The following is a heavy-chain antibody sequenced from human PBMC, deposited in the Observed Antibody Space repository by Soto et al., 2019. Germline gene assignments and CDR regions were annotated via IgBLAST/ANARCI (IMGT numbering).Heavy chain of an antibody. J-gene: IGHJ4*02. CDR1: GFTFSSYG. D-gene: IGHD3-22*01. V-gene: IGHV3-30*18. Sequence: GGSLRLSCAASGFTFSSYGMHWVRQAPGKGLEWVAVISYDGSNKYYADSVKGRFTISRDNSKNTLYLQMNSLRAEDTAVYYCAKAKGPYYYDSSGYFPFDYWGQGTLVTVSS. CDR2: ISYDGSNK. CDR3: AKAKGPYYYDSSGYFPFDY.